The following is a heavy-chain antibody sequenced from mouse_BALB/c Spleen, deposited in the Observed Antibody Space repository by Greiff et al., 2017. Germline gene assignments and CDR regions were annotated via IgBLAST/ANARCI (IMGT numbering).Heavy chain of an antibody. CDR3: ARELTGTRFAY. V-gene: IGHV1-82*01. D-gene: IGHD4-1*01. J-gene: IGHJ3*01. CDR2: IYPGDGDT. Sequence: QVQLKESGPELVKPGASVKISCKASGYAFSSSWMNWVKQRPGQGLEWIGRIYPGDGDTNYNGKFKGKATLTADKSSSTAYMQLSSLTSVDSAVYFCARELTGTRFAYWGQGTLVTVSA. CDR1: GYAFSSSW.